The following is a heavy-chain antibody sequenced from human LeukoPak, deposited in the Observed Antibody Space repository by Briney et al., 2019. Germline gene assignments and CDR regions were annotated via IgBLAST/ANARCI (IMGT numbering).Heavy chain of an antibody. J-gene: IGHJ5*02. V-gene: IGHV1-8*03. CDR1: GYTFTSYD. D-gene: IGHD3-3*01. Sequence: ASVEVSCKASGYTFTSYDINWVRRATGQGLEWMGWMNPNSGNTGYAQKFQGRVTITRNTSISTAYMKLSSLRSEDTAVYYCARVPYDFWSGYYTGRWFDPWGQGTLVTVSS. CDR3: ARVPYDFWSGYYTGRWFDP. CDR2: MNPNSGNT.